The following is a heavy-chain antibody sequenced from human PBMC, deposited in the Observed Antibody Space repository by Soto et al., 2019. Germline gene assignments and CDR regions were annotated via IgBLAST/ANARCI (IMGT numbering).Heavy chain of an antibody. V-gene: IGHV4-39*01. CDR2: LHHTGTT. Sequence: SETLSLTCTLSGVSINSRSTYYWGWIRQPPGMGLEWIGNLHHTGTTYYNPSLGSRVTMSVDTPNNQLSLKLRSVTAADTAVYYCAIDYGDYENWSEPWGRGTLVTVSS. J-gene: IGHJ5*02. CDR3: AIDYGDYENWSEP. D-gene: IGHD4-17*01. CDR1: GVSINSRSTYY.